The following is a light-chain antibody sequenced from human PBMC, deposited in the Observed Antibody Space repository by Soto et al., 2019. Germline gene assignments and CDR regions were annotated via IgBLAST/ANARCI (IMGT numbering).Light chain of an antibody. Sequence: DIVMTQSPDSLAVSLGERATINCKSSQSVLYSSNNKNYLAWYQQKPGQPPKLLIYWASTRESGVPDRFSGSGSGTDSTLTISSLQADDVAVYYCQQYYSTLRTFGGGTKVEI. CDR2: WAS. J-gene: IGKJ4*01. CDR3: QQYYSTLRT. V-gene: IGKV4-1*01. CDR1: QSVLYSSNNKNY.